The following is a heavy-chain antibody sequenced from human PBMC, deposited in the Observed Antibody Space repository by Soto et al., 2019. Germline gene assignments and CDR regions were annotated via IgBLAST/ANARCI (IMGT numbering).Heavy chain of an antibody. V-gene: IGHV3-48*01. CDR2: ISSSSRTI. CDR1: GFTFSSYS. J-gene: IGHJ4*02. CDR3: TADLPTPIPQVDH. D-gene: IGHD2-21*01. Sequence: GGSLRLSCAASGFTFSSYSMNWARQAPGKGLEWISYISSSSRTIYYPDSVKGRFTISRDNAKNSLYLQMNSLRAEDTAVYYCTADLPTPIPQVDHWGQGTLVTVSS.